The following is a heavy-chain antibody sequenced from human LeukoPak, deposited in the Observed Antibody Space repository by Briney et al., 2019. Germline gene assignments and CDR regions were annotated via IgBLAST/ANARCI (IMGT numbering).Heavy chain of an antibody. D-gene: IGHD3-22*01. Sequence: GGSLRLSCAASGFTFDDYGMSWVRQVPGKGLEWVSGINWNGGSTGYADSVKGRFTISRDNAKHSLYLEMNRLRADDTAFYYCATAAEDTRGHYQGFEYWGQGTLVTVSS. V-gene: IGHV3-20*04. CDR3: ATAAEDTRGHYQGFEY. CDR2: INWNGGST. J-gene: IGHJ4*02. CDR1: GFTFDDYG.